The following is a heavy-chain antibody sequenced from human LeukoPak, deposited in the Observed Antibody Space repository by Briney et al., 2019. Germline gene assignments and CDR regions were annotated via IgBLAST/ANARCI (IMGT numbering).Heavy chain of an antibody. CDR1: GFTFSSYG. Sequence: GGSLRLSCAASGFTFSSYGMHWDRQAPGKGLEWVAVISYDGSNKYYADSVKGRFTISRDNSKNTLYLQVNSLRAEDTAVYYCAKGGPGFNWFDPWGQGTLVTVSS. CDR3: AKGGPGFNWFDP. CDR2: ISYDGSNK. V-gene: IGHV3-30*18. J-gene: IGHJ5*02.